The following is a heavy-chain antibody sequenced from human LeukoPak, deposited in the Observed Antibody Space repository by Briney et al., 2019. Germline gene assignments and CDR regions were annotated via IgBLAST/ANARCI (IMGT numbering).Heavy chain of an antibody. D-gene: IGHD6-13*01. CDR1: GFTFSSYA. CDR2: ISYDGSNK. Sequence: GGSLRLSCAASGFTFSSYAMHWVRQAPGKGLEWVAVISYDGSNKYYADSVKGRFTISRDNSKNTLYLQMNSLRAEDTAVYYCARDQGIAAAGRKYNRFDPWGQGTLVTVSS. J-gene: IGHJ5*02. CDR3: ARDQGIAAAGRKYNRFDP. V-gene: IGHV3-30*04.